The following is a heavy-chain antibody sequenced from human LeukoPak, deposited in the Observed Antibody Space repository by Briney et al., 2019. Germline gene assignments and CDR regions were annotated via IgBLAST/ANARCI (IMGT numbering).Heavy chain of an antibody. Sequence: PGGSLKLSCAASGFTFSSYWMSWVRQAPGKGLEWVSRIKYDGSYTNYADSVKGRFTISRNNARNTLSLHMISLRAEDTAVYFCVRDGDAYNFDFWGQGVLVTVSS. CDR2: IKYDGSYT. CDR1: GFTFSSYW. D-gene: IGHD5-24*01. V-gene: IGHV3-74*01. J-gene: IGHJ4*02. CDR3: VRDGDAYNFDF.